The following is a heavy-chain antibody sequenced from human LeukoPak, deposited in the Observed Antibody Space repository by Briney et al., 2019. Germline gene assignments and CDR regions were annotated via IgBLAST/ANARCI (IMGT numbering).Heavy chain of an antibody. J-gene: IGHJ4*02. CDR2: IIPILGIA. CDR1: GGTFSSYT. V-gene: IGHV1-69*02. Sequence: SVKVSCKASGGTFSSYTISWARQAPGQGLEWMGRIIPILGIANYAQKFQGRVTITANKSTSTAYMELSSLRSEDTAVYYCATLMGDTWLDYWGQGTLVTVSS. CDR3: ATLMGDTWLDY. D-gene: IGHD3-16*01.